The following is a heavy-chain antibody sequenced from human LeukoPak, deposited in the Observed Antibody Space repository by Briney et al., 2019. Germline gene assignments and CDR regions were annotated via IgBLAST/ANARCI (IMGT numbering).Heavy chain of an antibody. Sequence: GGSLRLSCAASGFTFSSYAMSWVRQAPGKGLEWVSVISGSGGSTDYADSVKGRFTISRDNSKNTLYLQMNSLRAEDTAVYYCVKGRYSSGWTAYYFDYWGQGTLVTVSS. V-gene: IGHV3-23*01. J-gene: IGHJ4*02. D-gene: IGHD6-19*01. CDR2: ISGSGGST. CDR3: VKGRYSSGWTAYYFDY. CDR1: GFTFSSYA.